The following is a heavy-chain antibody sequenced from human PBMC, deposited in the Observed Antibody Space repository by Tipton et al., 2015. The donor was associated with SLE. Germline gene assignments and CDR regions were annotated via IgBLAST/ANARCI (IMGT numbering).Heavy chain of an antibody. D-gene: IGHD1-14*01. CDR1: GFTSTNYG. V-gene: IGHV1-18*01. CDR3: ARRTPETRGYYYYMDV. J-gene: IGHJ6*03. Sequence: QSGPEVKKPGASVKVSCKASGFTSTNYGVSWVRQAPGQGLEWMGWISGYNGNTDYAQKLQGRVTMTTDTSTSTAYMELRSLRSDDTAVYYCARRTPETRGYYYYMDVWGKGTTVTVSS. CDR2: ISGYNGNT.